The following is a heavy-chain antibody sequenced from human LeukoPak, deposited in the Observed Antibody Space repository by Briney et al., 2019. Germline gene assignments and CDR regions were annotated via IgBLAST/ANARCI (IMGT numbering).Heavy chain of an antibody. Sequence: ASVKVSCKASGYTFTSYGISWVRQAPGQGLEWMGWISAYNGNTNYAQKLQGRVTMTTDTSTSTAYMELRSLRSDDTAVYYCARGGLDVSSSWYVPYYYYMDVWGKGTTVTISS. J-gene: IGHJ6*03. CDR2: ISAYNGNT. CDR3: ARGGLDVSSSWYVPYYYYMDV. CDR1: GYTFTSYG. D-gene: IGHD6-13*01. V-gene: IGHV1-18*01.